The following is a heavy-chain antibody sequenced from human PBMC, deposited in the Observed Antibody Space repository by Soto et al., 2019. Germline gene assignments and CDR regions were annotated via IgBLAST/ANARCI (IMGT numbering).Heavy chain of an antibody. V-gene: IGHV4-31*03. Sequence: PSETLSLTCTASGGSISSGGFYWSWIRQHPGKGLEWIGYIYYSGSTYYNPTLKSRVTISVDTSKNQFSLKLSSVTAADTAAYYCARVDVLRFLEWSNYFDYWGQGTLVTVSS. CDR1: GGSISSGGFY. CDR3: ARVDVLRFLEWSNYFDY. J-gene: IGHJ4*02. D-gene: IGHD3-3*01. CDR2: IYYSGST.